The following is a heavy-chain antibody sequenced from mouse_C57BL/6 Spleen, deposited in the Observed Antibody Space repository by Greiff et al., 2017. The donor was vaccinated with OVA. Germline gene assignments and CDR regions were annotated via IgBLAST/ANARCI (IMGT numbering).Heavy chain of an antibody. D-gene: IGHD4-1*01. CDR1: GFTFSSYA. V-gene: IGHV5-4*01. CDR2: ISDGGSYT. CDR3: ARENWDYFDY. J-gene: IGHJ2*01. Sequence: EVNLMESGGGLVKPGGSLKLSCAASGFTFSSYAMSWVRQTPEKRLEWVATISDGGSYTYYPDNVKGRFTISRDNAKNNLYLQMSHLKSEDTAMYYCARENWDYFDYWGQGTTLTVSS.